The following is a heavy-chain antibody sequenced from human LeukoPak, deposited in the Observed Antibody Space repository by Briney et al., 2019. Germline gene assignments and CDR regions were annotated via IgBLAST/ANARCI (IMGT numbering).Heavy chain of an antibody. J-gene: IGHJ4*02. V-gene: IGHV1-2*06. D-gene: IGHD5-12*01. CDR2: INPKNGGT. CDR1: GYRFTDYF. CDR3: ARDYGYSGTSRWNKFFDS. Sequence: ASVKVSCKASGYRFTDYFLHWVRQAPGQGLEWMGHINPKNGGTKCADKFQGRVTMTRDTSINIVYMDLERLRSDDTAVYYCARDYGYSGTSRWNKFFDSWGQGTVVTVSS.